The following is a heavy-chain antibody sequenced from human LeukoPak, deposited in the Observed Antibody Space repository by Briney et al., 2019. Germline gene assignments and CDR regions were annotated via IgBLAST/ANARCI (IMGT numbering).Heavy chain of an antibody. CDR2: MNPNSGKT. CDR3: ARGLVVVDPGPYYFDY. V-gene: IGHV1-8*01. D-gene: IGHD3-22*01. Sequence: ASVKVSCKASGYTFTSYDINWVRQATGQGLEWMGWMNPNSGKTGYAQKFQGRVTMTRNTSISTAYMELSSLRSEDTAVYYCARGLVVVDPGPYYFDYWGQGTLVTVSS. CDR1: GYTFTSYD. J-gene: IGHJ4*02.